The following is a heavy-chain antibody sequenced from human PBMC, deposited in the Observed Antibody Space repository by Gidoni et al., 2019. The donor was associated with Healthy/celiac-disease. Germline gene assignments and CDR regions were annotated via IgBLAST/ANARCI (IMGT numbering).Heavy chain of an antibody. CDR1: GYTFTSYG. CDR3: ARAGGDWGVRIWFDP. V-gene: IGHV1-18*01. D-gene: IGHD7-27*01. CDR2: ISAYNVNT. Sequence: QVQLVQSGAEVKKPGASVKVSCKASGYTFTSYGISCVRQAPGQGLAWMGWISAYNVNTNYAQKLQGRVTMTTDTSTSTAYMELRSLRSDDTAVYYCARAGGDWGVRIWFDPWGQGTLVTVSS. J-gene: IGHJ5*02.